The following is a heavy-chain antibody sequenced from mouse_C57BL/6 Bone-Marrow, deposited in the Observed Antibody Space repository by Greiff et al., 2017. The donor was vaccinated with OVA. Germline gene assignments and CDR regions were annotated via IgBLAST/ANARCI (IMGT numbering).Heavy chain of an antibody. Sequence: QVQLQQPGAELVKPGASVKLSCKASGYTFTSYWMHWVKQRPGQGLEWIGMIHPNSGSTNYNEKFKSKATLTVDKSSSTAYMQLSSLTPEDSAVYYCARYGLGYYHYWGQGTLVTVSA. V-gene: IGHV1-64*01. CDR3: ARYGLGYYHY. CDR1: GYTFTSYW. J-gene: IGHJ3*01. D-gene: IGHD1-1*01. CDR2: IHPNSGST.